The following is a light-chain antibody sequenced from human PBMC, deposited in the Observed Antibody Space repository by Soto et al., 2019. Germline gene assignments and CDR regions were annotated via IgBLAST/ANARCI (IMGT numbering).Light chain of an antibody. J-gene: IGLJ1*01. CDR2: EVD. CDR1: RRDVGAYGE. Sequence: QSALTQPASVSGSPEQSITISRALSRRDVGAYGEVSWYQHHPDKAPKFILYEVDHRPSAVSDRFSGAQSADTASLTISGLQAGDEAEYYCCSDTTRGTYVFGSGTKVTVL. CDR3: CSDTTRGTYV. V-gene: IGLV2-14*01.